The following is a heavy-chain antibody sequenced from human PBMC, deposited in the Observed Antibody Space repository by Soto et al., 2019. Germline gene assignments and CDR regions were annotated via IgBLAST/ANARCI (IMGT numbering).Heavy chain of an antibody. Sequence: GGSLRLSCAASGFTVSSNYMSWVRQAPGKGLEWVSVIYSGGSTYYADSVKGRFTISRHNSKNTLYLQMNSLRAEDTAVYYCARGIAAAASFPYYFDYWGQGTLVTVSS. CDR1: GFTVSSNY. CDR3: ARGIAAAASFPYYFDY. D-gene: IGHD6-13*01. CDR2: IYSGGST. J-gene: IGHJ4*02. V-gene: IGHV3-53*04.